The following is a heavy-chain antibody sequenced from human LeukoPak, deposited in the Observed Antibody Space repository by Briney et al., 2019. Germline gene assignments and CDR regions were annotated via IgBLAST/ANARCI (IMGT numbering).Heavy chain of an antibody. CDR2: INHSGST. Sequence: PSETLSLTCAVYGGSVSGYYWSWIRQAPGKGLEWIGEINHSGSTNYNPSLKSRVTISVDTSKNQFSLKLSSVTAADTAVYYCARGTTSIAAHYYMDVWGKGTTVTVSS. CDR3: ARGTTSIAAHYYMDV. D-gene: IGHD6-6*01. J-gene: IGHJ6*03. V-gene: IGHV4-34*01. CDR1: GGSVSGYY.